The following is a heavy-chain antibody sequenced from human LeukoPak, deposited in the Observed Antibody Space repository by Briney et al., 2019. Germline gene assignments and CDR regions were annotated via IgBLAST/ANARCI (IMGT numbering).Heavy chain of an antibody. V-gene: IGHV3-11*04. Sequence: GGSLRLSCAASGFTFSSFAMSWIRQAPGKGLEWVSYISSSGSTIYYADSVKGRFTISTDNARNSLYLQMNSLRAEDTAVYYCARDSMDLGNSDAFDIWGQGTMVTVSS. CDR1: GFTFSSFA. J-gene: IGHJ3*02. D-gene: IGHD3-10*01. CDR3: ARDSMDLGNSDAFDI. CDR2: ISSSGSTI.